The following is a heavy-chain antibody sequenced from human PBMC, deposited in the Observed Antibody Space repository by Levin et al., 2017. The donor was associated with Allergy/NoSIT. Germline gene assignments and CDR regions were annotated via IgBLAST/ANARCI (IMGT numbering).Heavy chain of an antibody. CDR3: ARYSWNRFDL. D-gene: IGHD1-1*01. CDR2: IYDSAD. J-gene: IGHJ4*02. Sequence: SETLSLTCTVSGGSMSNYYWSWVRQPPGKGLEWIGYIYDSADSYNPSLRSRLTLSVDTSTRQFSLKLTSGTAADTAVYFCARYSWNRFDLWGQGTLVTVSS. V-gene: IGHV4-59*08. CDR1: GGSMSNYY.